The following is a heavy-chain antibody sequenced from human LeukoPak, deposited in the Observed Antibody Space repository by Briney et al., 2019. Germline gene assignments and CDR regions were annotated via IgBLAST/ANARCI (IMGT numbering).Heavy chain of an antibody. V-gene: IGHV3-48*03. CDR1: GFTFSSYE. Sequence: GGSLRLSCAASGFTFSSYEMNWVRQAPGKGLEWVSYISSSGSTIYYADSVKGRFTISRDNSKNTLYLQMNSLRAEDTAVYYCAKDRTSYYYYMDVWGKGTTVTISS. CDR2: ISSSGSTI. D-gene: IGHD1-1*01. J-gene: IGHJ6*03. CDR3: AKDRTSYYYYMDV.